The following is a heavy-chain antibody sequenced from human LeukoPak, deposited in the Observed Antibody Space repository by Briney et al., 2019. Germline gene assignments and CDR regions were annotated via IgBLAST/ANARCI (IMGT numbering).Heavy chain of an antibody. CDR1: GGSISSGGYS. CDR2: IYHSGST. D-gene: IGHD3-10*01. CDR3: ASSDYYGSGRGIDY. Sequence: SETLSLTCAVSGGSISSGGYSWSWIRQPPGKGLDWIGYIYHSGSTYYNPSLKSRVTISVDRSKNQFSLKLSSVTAADTAVYYCASSDYYGSGRGIDYWGQGTLVTVSS. J-gene: IGHJ4*02. V-gene: IGHV4-30-2*01.